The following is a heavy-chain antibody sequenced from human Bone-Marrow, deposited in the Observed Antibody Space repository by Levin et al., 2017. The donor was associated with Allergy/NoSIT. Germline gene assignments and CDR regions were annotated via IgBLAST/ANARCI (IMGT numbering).Heavy chain of an antibody. V-gene: IGHV5-51*01. J-gene: IGHJ4*02. D-gene: IGHD1-1*01. CDR3: ARQGGVGTAVDY. CDR1: GYSFTSYW. CDR2: IYPGDSDT. Sequence: GASVKVSCKGSGYSFTSYWIAWVRQSPGKGLEWMGIIYPGDSDTKYSPSFRGQVTISVEKSSNTAYLQWSSLKPSDTAMYYCARQGGVGTAVDYWGQGTLVSVSS.